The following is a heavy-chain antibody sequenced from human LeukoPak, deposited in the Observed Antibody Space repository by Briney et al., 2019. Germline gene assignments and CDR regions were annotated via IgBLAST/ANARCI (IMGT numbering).Heavy chain of an antibody. CDR1: GFTFSDYG. D-gene: IGHD6-13*01. Sequence: GGSLRLSCAASGFTFSDYGMQWVRQAPGKGLEWVAVIANDGRDKKYADSVRGRFTISRDNSKNTVYLQMNSLRAEDTAVFYCVKDMKIKAAGYYFDYWGQGTLVTVPS. V-gene: IGHV3-30*18. CDR2: IANDGRDK. CDR3: VKDMKIKAAGYYFDY. J-gene: IGHJ4*02.